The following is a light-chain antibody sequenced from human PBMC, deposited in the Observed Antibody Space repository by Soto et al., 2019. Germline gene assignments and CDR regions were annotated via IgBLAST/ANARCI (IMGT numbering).Light chain of an antibody. CDR2: EAT. Sequence: QPVLTQPASVSGSPGQSITISCAGTRSDIGASNSVSWYQHLPGRPPTLIIYEATNRPSGVSERFSGSKTGDTASLTISGLQADDEAEYFCISYKTDATVVFGSGTEVTVL. CDR3: ISYKTDATVV. J-gene: IGLJ1*01. CDR1: RSDIGASNS. V-gene: IGLV2-14*01.